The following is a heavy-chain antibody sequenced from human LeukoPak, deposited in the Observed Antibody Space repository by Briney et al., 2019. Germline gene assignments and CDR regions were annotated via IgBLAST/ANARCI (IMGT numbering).Heavy chain of an antibody. V-gene: IGHV3-23*01. Sequence: HRASVKVSCKASGGTFSSYAMSWVRQAPGKGLEWVSAISGSGGSTYYADSVKGRFTISRDNSKNTLYLQMNSLRAEDTAVYYCAKSPDDYGENYWGQGTLVTVSS. CDR2: ISGSGGST. J-gene: IGHJ4*02. CDR3: AKSPDDYGENY. D-gene: IGHD4-17*01. CDR1: GGTFSSYA.